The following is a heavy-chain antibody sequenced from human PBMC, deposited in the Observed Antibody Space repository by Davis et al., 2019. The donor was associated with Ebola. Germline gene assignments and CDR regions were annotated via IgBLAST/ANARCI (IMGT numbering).Heavy chain of an antibody. D-gene: IGHD6-6*01. CDR1: GGTFSSYA. V-gene: IGHV1-69*13. CDR3: ARAVHGPYSSSDNWFDP. Sequence: SVQVSCKASGGTFSSYAISWVRQPPGQGLEWMGWISAYNGNTNYAQKLQGRVTITADESTSTAYMELSSLRSEDTAVYYCARAVHGPYSSSDNWFDPWGQGTLVTVSS. J-gene: IGHJ5*02. CDR2: ISAYNGNT.